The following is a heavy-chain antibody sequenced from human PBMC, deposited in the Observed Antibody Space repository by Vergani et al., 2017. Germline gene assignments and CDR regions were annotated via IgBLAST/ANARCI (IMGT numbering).Heavy chain of an antibody. D-gene: IGHD4-17*01. CDR1: GGSVSSGSYY. V-gene: IGHV4-61*10. CDR2: IYYSGST. J-gene: IGHJ4*02. Sequence: QVQLQESGPGLVKPPGTLSLTCAVSGGSVSSGSYYWSWIRQPAGKGLEWIGYIYYSGSTNYNPSLKSRVTISVDTSKNQFSLKLSSVTAADTAVYYCAREVGYGEANFDYWGQGTLVTVSS. CDR3: AREVGYGEANFDY.